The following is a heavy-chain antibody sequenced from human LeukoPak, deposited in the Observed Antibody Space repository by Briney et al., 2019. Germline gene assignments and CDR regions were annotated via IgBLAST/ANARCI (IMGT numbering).Heavy chain of an antibody. Sequence: SETLSLTCTVSGGSISSSTYYWGWIRQPPGKGLEWIGTIYYSGSTYYNPSLKSRVTISVDTSKNQFSLKLSSVTAADTAAYYCARDREAGSGWYGGVVSEKDAFDIWGQGTMVTVSS. CDR2: IYYSGST. V-gene: IGHV4-39*07. J-gene: IGHJ3*02. CDR1: GGSISSSTYY. D-gene: IGHD6-19*01. CDR3: ARDREAGSGWYGGVVSEKDAFDI.